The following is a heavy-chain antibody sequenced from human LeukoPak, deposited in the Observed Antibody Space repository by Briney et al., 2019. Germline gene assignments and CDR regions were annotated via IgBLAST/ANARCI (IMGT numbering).Heavy chain of an antibody. CDR3: ARARGPGSCYLCAFDI. J-gene: IGHJ3*02. CDR1: GFTFSSYS. V-gene: IGHV3-48*01. CDR2: ISSSSSTI. D-gene: IGHD2-15*01. Sequence: PGGSLRLSCAASGFTFSSYSMNWVRQAPGKGLEWVSYISSSSSTIYYADSVKGRFTISRDNAKNSLYLQMNSLRAEDTAVYYCARARGPGSCYLCAFDIWGQGTMVTVSS.